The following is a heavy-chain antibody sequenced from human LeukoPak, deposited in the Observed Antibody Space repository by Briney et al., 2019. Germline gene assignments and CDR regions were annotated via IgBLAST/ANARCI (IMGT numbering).Heavy chain of an antibody. V-gene: IGHV3-30*18. D-gene: IGHD6-19*01. CDR2: ISYDGSNK. J-gene: IGHJ6*02. CDR3: AKDSSGWYVRSDYYYGMDV. Sequence: GGSLSLSCAASGFTFSSYGMHWVRQAPGKGLEWVAVISYDGSNKYYAGCVKGRFTISRDNSKNTLYLQMNSLRAEDTAVYYCAKDSSGWYVRSDYYYGMDVWGQGTTVTVSS. CDR1: GFTFSSYG.